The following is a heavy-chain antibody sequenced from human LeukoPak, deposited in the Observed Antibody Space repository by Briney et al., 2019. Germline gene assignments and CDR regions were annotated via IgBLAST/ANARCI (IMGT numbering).Heavy chain of an antibody. Sequence: ASVYVSCKVAGYTFTSYCMYWWRQAPGQELEWMGIINPSGGSTSYAQKFQGRVTMTRDMSTSTVYMELSSLRSEDTAVYYCERYIGGSFDYWGQGTLVTVSS. J-gene: IGHJ4*02. V-gene: IGHV1-46*01. D-gene: IGHD3-16*01. CDR1: GYTFTSYC. CDR3: ERYIGGSFDY. CDR2: INPSGGST.